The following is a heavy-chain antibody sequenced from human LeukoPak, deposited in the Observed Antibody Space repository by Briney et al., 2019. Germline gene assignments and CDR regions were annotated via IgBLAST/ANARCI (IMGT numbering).Heavy chain of an antibody. CDR3: AGIKEGGGYNRFSCFDY. Sequence: PGRSLRLSCAASGFTFSSYWMSWVRQAPGKGLEWVSVIYSGGSTYYADSVKGRFTISRDSSKNTLYLQMNSLRAEDTAVYYCAGIKEGGGYNRFSCFDYWGQGALVTVSS. D-gene: IGHD5-24*01. CDR1: GFTFSSYW. CDR2: IYSGGST. V-gene: IGHV3-53*01. J-gene: IGHJ4*02.